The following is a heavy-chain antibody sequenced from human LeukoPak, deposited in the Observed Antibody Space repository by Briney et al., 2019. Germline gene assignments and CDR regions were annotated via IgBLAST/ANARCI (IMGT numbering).Heavy chain of an antibody. CDR1: GGSISSSSYY. V-gene: IGHV4-39*07. J-gene: IGHJ6*03. CDR2: IYYSGST. D-gene: IGHD5-12*01. CDR3: ARDLRGYDPASYYYDYYMDV. Sequence: SETLSLTCTVSGGSISSSSYYWGWIRQPPGKGLEWIGNIYYSGSTYYNPSLKSRVTISVDTSKNQFSLKLSSVTAADTAVYYCARDLRGYDPASYYYDYYMDVWGKGTTVTVSS.